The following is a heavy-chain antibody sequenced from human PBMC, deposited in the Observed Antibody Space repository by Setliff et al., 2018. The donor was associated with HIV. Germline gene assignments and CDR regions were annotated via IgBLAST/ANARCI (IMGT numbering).Heavy chain of an antibody. V-gene: IGHV4-59*10. Sequence: SETLSLTCAVYGESFSGYYWSWIRQPAGEGLEWIGRIYTSGSTNYNPSFKSRLTISLDPSKNQFSLKLRSVTAADTAVYYCASELQGHSSSWPNYWGQGTLVTVSS. CDR2: IYTSGST. D-gene: IGHD6-13*01. CDR1: GESFSGYY. J-gene: IGHJ4*02. CDR3: ASELQGHSSSWPNY.